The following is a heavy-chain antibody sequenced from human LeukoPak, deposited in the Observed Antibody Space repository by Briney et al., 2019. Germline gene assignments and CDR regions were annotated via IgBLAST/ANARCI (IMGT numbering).Heavy chain of an antibody. CDR1: GGSISSGDYY. Sequence: SSETLSLTCTVSGGSISSGDYYWSWIRQPPGKGLEWIGYIYYSGSTYYNPSLKSRVTISVDTSKNQFSLKLCSVTAADTAVYYCARGPDTAMVHFDYWGQGTLVTVSS. CDR2: IYYSGST. D-gene: IGHD5-18*01. V-gene: IGHV4-30-4*08. J-gene: IGHJ4*02. CDR3: ARGPDTAMVHFDY.